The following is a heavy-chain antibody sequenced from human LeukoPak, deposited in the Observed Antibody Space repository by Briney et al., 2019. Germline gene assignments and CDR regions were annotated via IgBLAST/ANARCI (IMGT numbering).Heavy chain of an antibody. V-gene: IGHV3-30*04. CDR3: ARGSPDYYGSGSYYYYYYGMDV. CDR2: ISYDGSNK. J-gene: IGHJ6*04. CDR1: GFTFSSYA. D-gene: IGHD3-10*01. Sequence: GGSLRLSCAASGFTFSSYAMHWVRQAPGKGLEWVAVISYDGSNKYYADSVKGRFTISRDNSKNTLYLQMNSPRAEDTAVYYCARGSPDYYGSGSYYYYYYGMDVWGKGTTVTVSS.